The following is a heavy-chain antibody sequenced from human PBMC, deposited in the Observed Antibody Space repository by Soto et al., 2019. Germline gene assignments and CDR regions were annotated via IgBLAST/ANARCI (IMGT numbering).Heavy chain of an antibody. V-gene: IGHV4-59*01. Sequence: SETLSLTCTVSSGSISSYNWNWVRQPPGKGLEWIGLINYSGSTHYNPSLKSRVTISLDTSKNQFSLKLNSVTAADTAVYYCARENYYALDCWGTGTLVTVSS. CDR2: INYSGST. J-gene: IGHJ4*02. CDR1: SGSISSYN. D-gene: IGHD3-10*01. CDR3: ARENYYALDC.